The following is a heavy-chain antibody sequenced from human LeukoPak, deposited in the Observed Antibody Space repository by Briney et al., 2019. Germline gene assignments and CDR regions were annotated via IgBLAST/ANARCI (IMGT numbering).Heavy chain of an antibody. V-gene: IGHV4-30-2*01. CDR1: GGSISSGGYS. CDR3: ARGRYYYGSGSPPFDP. D-gene: IGHD3-10*01. Sequence: PSETLSLTCAVSGGSISSGGYSWSWIRQPPGKGLEWIGYIYHSGSTYYNPSLKSRVTISVDRSKNQFSLKLSSVTAADTAVCYCARGRYYYGSGSPPFDPWGQGTLVTVSS. J-gene: IGHJ5*02. CDR2: IYHSGST.